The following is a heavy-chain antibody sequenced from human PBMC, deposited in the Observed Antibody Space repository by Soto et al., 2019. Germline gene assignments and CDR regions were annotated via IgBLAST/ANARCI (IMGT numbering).Heavy chain of an antibody. CDR1: GFTFSSYA. CDR2: ISSSGGST. J-gene: IGHJ6*02. V-gene: IGHV3-23*01. Sequence: EVQLLESGGGLVQPGGSLRLSCAASGFTFSSYAMSWAPQAPGKGVEWVSRISSSGGSTYDADSVKGRFTISRDNSNNTLYLQMNSLRAEDTAIYYCAKVDGRGGMDVWGQGTTVTVSS. CDR3: AKVDGRGGMDV.